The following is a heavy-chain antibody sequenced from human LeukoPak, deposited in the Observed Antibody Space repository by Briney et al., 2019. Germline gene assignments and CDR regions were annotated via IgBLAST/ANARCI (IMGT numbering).Heavy chain of an antibody. CDR3: ARAGVGANFDY. V-gene: IGHV3-48*04. CDR2: ISSNSSTI. J-gene: IGHJ4*02. Sequence: GGSLRPSCAASGFTFSSYSMNWVRQAPGKGLEWVSYISSNSSTIYYADSVKGRFTISRDNAKNSLYLQMNSLRAEDTAVYYCARAGVGANFDYWGQGTLVTVSS. CDR1: GFTFSSYS. D-gene: IGHD1-26*01.